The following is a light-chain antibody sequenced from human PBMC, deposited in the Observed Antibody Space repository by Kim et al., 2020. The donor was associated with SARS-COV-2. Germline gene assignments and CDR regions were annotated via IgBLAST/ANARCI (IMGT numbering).Light chain of an antibody. J-gene: IGLJ2*01. CDR3: QVWDSSSDHPV. CDR1: NIGSKS. V-gene: IGLV3-21*04. Sequence: APGKTARTACGGNNIGSKSVHGYQQEPGQAPVVVIDYDSDRPSGIPERFSGSNSGNTATLTISRVEAGDEADYYCQVWDSSSDHPVFGGGTQLTVL. CDR2: YDS.